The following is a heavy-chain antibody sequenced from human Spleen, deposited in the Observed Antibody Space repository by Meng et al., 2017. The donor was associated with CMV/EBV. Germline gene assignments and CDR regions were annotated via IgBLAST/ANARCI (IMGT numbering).Heavy chain of an antibody. D-gene: IGHD5-18*01. J-gene: IGHJ4*02. CDR1: GAIGSSSYY. CDR3: ARQVWIQLWLLYYFDY. CDR2: IYYSGST. V-gene: IGHV4-39*01. Sequence: GAIGSSSYYWCSIRQPPGKGLEWIGSIYYSGSTYYNPSLKSRVTISVDTSKNQFSLKLSSVTAADTAVYYCARQVWIQLWLLYYFDYWGQGTLVTVSS.